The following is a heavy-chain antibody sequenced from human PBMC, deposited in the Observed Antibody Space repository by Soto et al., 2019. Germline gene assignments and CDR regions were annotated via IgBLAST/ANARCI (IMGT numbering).Heavy chain of an antibody. V-gene: IGHV3-7*01. Sequence: GGSLRLSCAASGFTFSSYWMSWVSQAPGKGLEWVANIKQDGSEKYYVDSVKGRFTISRDNAKNSLYLQMNSLRAEDTAVYYCARDPDCSSTSCFHYYYYGMDVWGQGTTVTVSS. CDR3: ARDPDCSSTSCFHYYYYGMDV. CDR1: GFTFSSYW. J-gene: IGHJ6*02. D-gene: IGHD2-2*01. CDR2: IKQDGSEK.